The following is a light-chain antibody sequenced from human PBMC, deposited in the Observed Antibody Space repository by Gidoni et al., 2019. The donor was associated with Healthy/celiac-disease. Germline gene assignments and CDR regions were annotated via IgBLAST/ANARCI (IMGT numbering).Light chain of an antibody. CDR3: SAWDDSLSGPLYV. Sequence: QSVLTQPPSASGTPGQRVTIHCSGSSPNIGRNYVYWYQQLPATAPKLLIYRNNKRPSGVPDRFSGAKAGTSASLAISGLRSEDEADYYCSAWDDSLSGPLYVFGTGTKVTVL. CDR2: RNN. V-gene: IGLV1-47*01. CDR1: SPNIGRNY. J-gene: IGLJ1*01.